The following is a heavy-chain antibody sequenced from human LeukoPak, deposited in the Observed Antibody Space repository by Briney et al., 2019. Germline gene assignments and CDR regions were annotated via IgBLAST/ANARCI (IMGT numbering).Heavy chain of an antibody. CDR2: ISYDGSNK. D-gene: IGHD2-15*01. J-gene: IGHJ5*01. CDR1: GFTFSSYG. CDR3: AKDSGGWFGY. V-gene: IGHV3-30*18. Sequence: PGRSLRPSCAASGFTFSSYGMHWVRQAPGKGLEWVAVISYDGSNKYYADSVKGRFTISRDNSKNTLYLQMNSLRAEDTAVYYCAKDSGGWFGYWGQGTLVTVSS.